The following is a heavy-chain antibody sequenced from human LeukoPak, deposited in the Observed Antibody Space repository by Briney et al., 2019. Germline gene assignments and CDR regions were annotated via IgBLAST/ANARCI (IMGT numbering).Heavy chain of an antibody. CDR3: AKDDAVTYFDY. D-gene: IGHD4-17*01. J-gene: IGHJ4*02. CDR2: IPYDGSTT. Sequence: GGSLRLSCAASGFTFSAYGMHWVRQAPGKGREWVALIPYDGSTTYYPYSVKGRFPISRDNSKNTLYLQMNSLRAEDTAVYYCAKDDAVTYFDYWGQGTLVTVSS. CDR1: GFTFSAYG. V-gene: IGHV3-30*18.